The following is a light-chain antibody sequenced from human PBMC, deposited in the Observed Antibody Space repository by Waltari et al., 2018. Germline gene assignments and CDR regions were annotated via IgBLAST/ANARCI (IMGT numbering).Light chain of an antibody. CDR1: QSILYSSNNLNY. J-gene: IGKJ1*01. V-gene: IGKV4-1*01. Sequence: DIVMTQSPDSLTVSLGERATINCKSSQSILYSSNNLNYLAWYQQRPGQPPKLLIYRASTRESGVPDRFSGSGSGTDFTLTISSLQAEDVAVYYCQQYYTTPRTFGQGTTVEIK. CDR2: RAS. CDR3: QQYYTTPRT.